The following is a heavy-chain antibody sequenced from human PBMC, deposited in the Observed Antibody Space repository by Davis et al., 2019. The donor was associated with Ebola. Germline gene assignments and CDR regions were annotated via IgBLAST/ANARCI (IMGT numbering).Heavy chain of an antibody. D-gene: IGHD2-8*02. CDR2: IYTGDSDT. CDR3: ASLRRTITGMDDAFEI. V-gene: IGHV5-51*01. J-gene: IGHJ3*02. Sequence: GESLKISCKDSGFRFSSHWIGWVRQMPGKGLEWMGIIYTGDSDTRYSPSFRGQVTISADKSIKTAFLQWSSLKASDTAMYYCASLRRTITGMDDAFEIWGQGTMVTVSS. CDR1: GFRFSSHW.